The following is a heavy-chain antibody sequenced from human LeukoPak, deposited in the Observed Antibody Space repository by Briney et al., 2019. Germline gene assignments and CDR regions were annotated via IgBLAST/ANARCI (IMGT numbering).Heavy chain of an antibody. CDR2: MNPNSGNT. Sequence: GASVKVSCKASGYTFTSYDINWVRQATGQGLEWMGWMNPNSGNTGYAQKFQGRVTMTRNTSISTAYMELSSLRSEDTAVYYCARGYGSGKRGDNWFDPWGQGTLVTVSS. J-gene: IGHJ5*02. CDR1: GYTFTSYD. V-gene: IGHV1-8*01. D-gene: IGHD3-10*01. CDR3: ARGYGSGKRGDNWFDP.